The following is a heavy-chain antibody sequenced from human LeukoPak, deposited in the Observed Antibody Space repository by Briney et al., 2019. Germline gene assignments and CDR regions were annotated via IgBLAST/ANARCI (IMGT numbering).Heavy chain of an antibody. CDR2: IYYSGST. V-gene: IGHV4-59*12. CDR3: ARDRVDTAMIYFDY. J-gene: IGHJ4*02. CDR1: GGSISSYY. D-gene: IGHD5-18*01. Sequence: SETLSLTCTVSGGSISSYYWSWIRQPPGKGLEWIGYIYYSGSTNYNPSLKSRVTISVDTSKNQVSLKLSSVTAADTAVYYCARDRVDTAMIYFDYWGQGALVTVSS.